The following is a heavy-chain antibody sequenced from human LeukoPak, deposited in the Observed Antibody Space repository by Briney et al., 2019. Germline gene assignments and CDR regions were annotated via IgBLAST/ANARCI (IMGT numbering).Heavy chain of an antibody. Sequence: SVKVSCKASGGTFSSYAISWVRQAPGQGLEWMGRIIPILGIANYAQKFQGRVTITADKSTSTACMELSSLRSEDTAVYYCAAGYYYDSSGYYYANYYFDYWGQGTLVTVSS. CDR1: GGTFSSYA. J-gene: IGHJ4*02. CDR2: IIPILGIA. CDR3: AAGYYYDSSGYYYANYYFDY. D-gene: IGHD3-22*01. V-gene: IGHV1-69*04.